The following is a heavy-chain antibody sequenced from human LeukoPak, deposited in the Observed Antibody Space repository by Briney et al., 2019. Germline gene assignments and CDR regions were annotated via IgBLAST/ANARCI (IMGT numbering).Heavy chain of an antibody. CDR1: GLTFSSYA. CDR2: ISGSGGST. J-gene: IGHJ4*02. Sequence: GGSLRLSCAASGLTFSSYAMRWVRQAPGKGLEWVSGISGSGGSTYYADSVKGRFTIARDNSKNTLYLQMNSLRAEDTAVYYCAKGNRRGTSCYSDYWGQGTLVTVSS. CDR3: AKGNRRGTSCYSDY. D-gene: IGHD2-2*02. V-gene: IGHV3-23*01.